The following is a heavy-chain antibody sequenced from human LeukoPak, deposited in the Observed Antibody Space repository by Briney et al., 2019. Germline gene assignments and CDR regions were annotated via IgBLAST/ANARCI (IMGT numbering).Heavy chain of an antibody. CDR1: GFTFSSYS. J-gene: IGHJ3*02. D-gene: IGHD3-22*01. CDR2: ISSSSSYI. Sequence: GGSLRLSCAASGFTFSSYSMNWVRQAPGKGLEWVSSISSSSSYIYYADSVKGRFTISRDNAKNSLYLQMNSLRAEDTAVYYCARGITYYYDSSGYYPDAFDIWGQGTMVTVSS. CDR3: ARGITYYYDSSGYYPDAFDI. V-gene: IGHV3-21*01.